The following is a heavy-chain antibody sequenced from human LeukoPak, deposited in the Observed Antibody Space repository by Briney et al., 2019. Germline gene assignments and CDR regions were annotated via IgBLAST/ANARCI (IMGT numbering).Heavy chain of an antibody. D-gene: IGHD3-10*01. V-gene: IGHV1-2*02. CDR2: INPNSGGT. CDR3: ARDLITMVRGFNNWFDP. CDR1: GYTFTGYY. J-gene: IGHJ5*02. Sequence: GASVKVSCKASGYTFTGYYMHWVRQAPGQGLEWMGWINPNSGGTNYAQKFQGRVTMTRDTSISTAYMELSRLRSDDTAVYYCARDLITMVRGFNNWFDPWGQGTLVTVSS.